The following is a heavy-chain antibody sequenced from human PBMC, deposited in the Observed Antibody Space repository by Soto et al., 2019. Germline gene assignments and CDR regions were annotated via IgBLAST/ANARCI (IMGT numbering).Heavy chain of an antibody. J-gene: IGHJ4*02. D-gene: IGHD6-19*01. CDR3: ARHEYSSGWRYFDY. V-gene: IGHV5-51*01. Sequence: GESLKISCKGSGYSFTSYWIGWVRQMPGKGLEWMGIIYPSDSDTRYSPSFQGHVTISADKSISTAYLQWSSLKASDTAMYYCARHEYSSGWRYFDYWGQGTLLTVSS. CDR1: GYSFTSYW. CDR2: IYPSDSDT.